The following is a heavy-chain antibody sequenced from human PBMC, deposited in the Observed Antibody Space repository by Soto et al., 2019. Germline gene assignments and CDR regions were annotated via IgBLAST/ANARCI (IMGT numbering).Heavy chain of an antibody. J-gene: IGHJ5*02. CDR2: IWYDGSNK. CDR1: GFTFSSYG. CDR3: ARGLRFLEWVQDWFDP. D-gene: IGHD3-3*01. Sequence: QVQLVESGGGVVQPGRSLRLSCAASGFTFSSYGMHWVRQAPGKGLEWVAVIWYDGSNKYYADSVKGRFTISRDNSKNTLYLQMNSLRAEDTAVYYCARGLRFLEWVQDWFDPWGQGTLVTVSS. V-gene: IGHV3-33*01.